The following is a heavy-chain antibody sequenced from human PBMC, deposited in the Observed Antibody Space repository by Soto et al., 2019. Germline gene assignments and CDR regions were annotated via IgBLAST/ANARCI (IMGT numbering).Heavy chain of an antibody. D-gene: IGHD1-26*01. CDR3: VKAVFSGYYYVPFDC. J-gene: IGHJ4*02. Sequence: GGSLRLSCAASGFTVSSNYMSWVRQAPGKGLEWVSVIYSGGSTYYADSVKGRFTISRDNSKNTLYLQMNSLRAEDTAVYYCVKAVFSGYYYVPFDCWGQGTLVTVSS. CDR1: GFTVSSNY. CDR2: IYSGGST. V-gene: IGHV3-66*01.